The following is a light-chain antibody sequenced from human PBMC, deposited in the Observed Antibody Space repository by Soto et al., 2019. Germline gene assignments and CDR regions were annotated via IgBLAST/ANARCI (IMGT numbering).Light chain of an antibody. Sequence: EIVLTQSPGTLSLSPGERATLSCRASQSVSGSYLAWYQQKPGQAPRLLIYGASSRATGVPDRFSGSGSGTDFTLAISRLEPEDFAVYHCQQYTRSPWTFGQGTKVEIK. J-gene: IGKJ1*01. CDR1: QSVSGSY. CDR3: QQYTRSPWT. CDR2: GAS. V-gene: IGKV3-20*01.